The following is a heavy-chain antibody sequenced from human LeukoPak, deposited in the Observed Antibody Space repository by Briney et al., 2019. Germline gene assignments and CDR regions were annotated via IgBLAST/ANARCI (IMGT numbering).Heavy chain of an antibody. CDR2: IRSKPKTYAT. J-gene: IGHJ4*02. CDR3: WSGLDY. D-gene: IGHD3-3*01. CDR1: GFIFSGSA. Sequence: PGGSLKLSCAASGFIFSGSAVHWVRRASGKGLEWVGRIRSKPKTYATAYAASVQGRFTISRDDSKNTAYLQMNSLKTDDTAVYYCWSGLDYWGQGTLVTVSS. V-gene: IGHV3-73*01.